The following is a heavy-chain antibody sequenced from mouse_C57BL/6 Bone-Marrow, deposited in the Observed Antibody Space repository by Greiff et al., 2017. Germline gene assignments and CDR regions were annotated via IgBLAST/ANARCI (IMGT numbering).Heavy chain of an antibody. J-gene: IGHJ2*01. CDR2: IHPNCGST. CDR3: ARRRIITTVVATDY. Sequence: VQLQQPGAELVKPGASVKLSCKASGYTFTSYWMHWVKQRPGQGLEWIGMIHPNCGSTNYNEKFKSKATLPVDTSSRTAYMQLSSLTSEDTAVYYDARRRIITTVVATDYWGQGTTLTVSS. CDR1: GYTFTSYW. V-gene: IGHV1-64*01. D-gene: IGHD1-1*01.